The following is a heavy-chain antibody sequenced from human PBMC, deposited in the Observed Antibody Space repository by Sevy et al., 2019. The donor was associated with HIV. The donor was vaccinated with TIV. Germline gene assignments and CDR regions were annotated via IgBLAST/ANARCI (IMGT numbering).Heavy chain of an antibody. CDR2: ISAYNGNT. D-gene: IGHD3-22*01. CDR1: GYTFTSYG. CDR3: ARDTYYYDSSGYYWFDY. Sequence: ASVKVSCKASGYTFTSYGISWVRQAPGQGLEWMGWISAYNGNTNYAQKLQGRVTMTTDTSTSTAYMELRSLRSDGTAVYYCARDTYYYDSSGYYWFDYWGQGTLVTVSS. V-gene: IGHV1-18*04. J-gene: IGHJ4*02.